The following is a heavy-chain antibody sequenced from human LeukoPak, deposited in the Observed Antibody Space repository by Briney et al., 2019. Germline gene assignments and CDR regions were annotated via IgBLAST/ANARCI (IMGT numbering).Heavy chain of an antibody. J-gene: IGHJ4*02. V-gene: IGHV4-59*01. D-gene: IGHD2-15*01. Sequence: SETLSLTCTVSGGSISSDYWSWIRQPPGKGLEWIGYIYYSGSTDYNPSLKSRVTISVHTSKIQFSLKLSSVTAADTAVYYCARDAYCSGGSCRGTPSLFDYWGQGTLVTVSS. CDR1: GGSISSDY. CDR2: IYYSGST. CDR3: ARDAYCSGGSCRGTPSLFDY.